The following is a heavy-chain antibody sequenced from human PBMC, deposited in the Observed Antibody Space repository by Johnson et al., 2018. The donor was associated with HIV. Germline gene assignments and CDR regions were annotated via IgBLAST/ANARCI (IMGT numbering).Heavy chain of an antibody. CDR3: AREGSTVVTSAFDI. D-gene: IGHD4-23*01. V-gene: IGHV3-20*04. CDR1: GFTFDDHG. CDR2: LNWNGGST. Sequence: VQLVESGGDLVQPGGPLRVSCAASGFTFDDHGMSWVRQAPGKGLEWVAGLNWNGGSTGYADSVKGRFTISRDNAKNSLHLQMNSLRAEETAVYCCAREGSTVVTSAFDIWGQGTMVTVSS. J-gene: IGHJ3*02.